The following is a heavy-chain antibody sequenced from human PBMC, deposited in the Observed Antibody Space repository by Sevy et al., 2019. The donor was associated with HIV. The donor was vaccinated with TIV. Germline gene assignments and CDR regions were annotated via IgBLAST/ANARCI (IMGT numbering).Heavy chain of an antibody. D-gene: IGHD2-2*01. V-gene: IGHV3-48*01. J-gene: IGHJ6*02. CDR2: ISSSSSTI. CDR1: GFTFSSYS. CDR3: ARDLAVVVVVSAASYGMDV. Sequence: GESLKISCAASGFTFSSYSMNWVRQAPGKGLEWVSYISSSSSTIYYADSVKGRFTISRENAKNSLYLQMNSLRAEDTAVYYCARDLAVVVVVSAASYGMDVWGQGTTVTVSS.